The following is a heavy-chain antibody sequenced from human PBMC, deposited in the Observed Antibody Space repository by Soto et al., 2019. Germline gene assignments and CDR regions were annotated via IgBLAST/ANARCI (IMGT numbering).Heavy chain of an antibody. CDR2: TSGSGSYI. D-gene: IGHD3-3*01. J-gene: IGHJ6*02. CDR1: RFTFSSYN. CDR3: ARDPANYDFSSGSIGGMDV. V-gene: IGHV3-21*01. Sequence: EVQLVESGGGLVKPGGSLRLSCAASRFTFSSYNMHWVRQPPGKGLEWVSSTSGSGSYIYYADSLKGRFTISRDNAKSSLYLQINSLRAEDTAVYYCARDPANYDFSSGSIGGMDVWGQGTTVTVSS.